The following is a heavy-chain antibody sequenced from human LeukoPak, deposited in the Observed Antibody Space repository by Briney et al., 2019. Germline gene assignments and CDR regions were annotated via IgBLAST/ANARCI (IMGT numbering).Heavy chain of an antibody. CDR2: ICGSGGGT. Sequence: GGSLGLSCAASGFTFSSYGMHWVRQAPGKGLEWVSSICGSGGGTDYADSVKGRFTSSRDNSKNTLYLQMNSLRAEDTVVYYCGRDPNGDYVGAFDFRGQGTMVTVSS. CDR1: GFTFSSYG. J-gene: IGHJ3*01. D-gene: IGHD4-17*01. CDR3: GRDPNGDYVGAFDF. V-gene: IGHV3-23*01.